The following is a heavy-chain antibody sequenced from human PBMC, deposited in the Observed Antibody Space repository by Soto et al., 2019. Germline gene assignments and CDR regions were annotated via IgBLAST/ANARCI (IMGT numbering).Heavy chain of an antibody. CDR2: IIPIFGTA. Sequence: QVQLVQSGAEVKKPGSSVKVSCKASGGTFSSYATSWVRQAPGQGLEWMGGIIPIFGTANYAQKFQGRVTITADESTSTAYMELSSLRSEDTAVYYCAGPPELTRIYYYYGMDVWGQGTTVTVSS. D-gene: IGHD1-7*01. CDR3: AGPPELTRIYYYYGMDV. CDR1: GGTFSSYA. V-gene: IGHV1-69*12. J-gene: IGHJ6*02.